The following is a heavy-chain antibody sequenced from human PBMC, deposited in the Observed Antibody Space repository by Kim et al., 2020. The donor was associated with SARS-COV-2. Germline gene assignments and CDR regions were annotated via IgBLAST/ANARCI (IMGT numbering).Heavy chain of an antibody. CDR2: ISYGGSDK. CDR3: VRDGIHWGYRNFFDH. CDR1: GFTFSHYA. D-gene: IGHD5-18*01. J-gene: IGHJ4*02. Sequence: GGSLRLSCAASGFTFSHYAMHWVRQAPGKGLEWVAVISYGGSDKYYADSVKGRFTISRDNSKNTLYLQMNSLRAEDAALYYCVRDGIHWGYRNFFDHWGQGALVTVSS. V-gene: IGHV3-30-3*01.